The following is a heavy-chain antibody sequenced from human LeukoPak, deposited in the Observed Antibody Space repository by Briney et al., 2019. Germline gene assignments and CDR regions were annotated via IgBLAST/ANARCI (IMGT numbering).Heavy chain of an antibody. D-gene: IGHD4-23*01. CDR2: ITWNSRVK. CDR1: GFTFDNFA. V-gene: IGHV3-9*01. J-gene: IGHJ4*02. CDR3: ARDSKPSGYGGNSGDFDY. Sequence: GRSLRLSCAASGFTFDNFAMHWVRQAPGKGLEWVSGITWNSRVKTYTPSVKGRFTISRDNAKNSLDLQMNSLRAEDTAVYYCARDSKPSGYGGNSGDFDYWGQGTLVTVSS.